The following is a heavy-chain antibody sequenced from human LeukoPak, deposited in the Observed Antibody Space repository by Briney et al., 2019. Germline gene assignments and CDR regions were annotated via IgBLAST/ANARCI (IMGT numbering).Heavy chain of an antibody. CDR2: FDPEGGET. Sequence: ASVKVSCKVSGYTLTELSMHWVRQAPGKGLEWMGGFDPEGGETIYAQKFQGRVTMTEDTSTDTAYMELSSLRSEDTAVYYCAREDSSGWYHNFDYWGQGTLVTVSS. CDR1: GYTLTELS. J-gene: IGHJ4*02. V-gene: IGHV1-24*01. CDR3: AREDSSGWYHNFDY. D-gene: IGHD6-19*01.